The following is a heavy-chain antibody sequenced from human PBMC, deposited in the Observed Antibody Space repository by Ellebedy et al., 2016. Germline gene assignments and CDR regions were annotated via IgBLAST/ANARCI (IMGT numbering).Heavy chain of an antibody. CDR1: GYTLTELS. D-gene: IGHD6-19*01. CDR2: FDPEDGET. V-gene: IGHV1-24*01. Sequence: ASVKVSXKVSGYTLTELSMHWVRQAPGKGLEWMGDFDPEDGETIYAQKFQGRVTMTEDTSTDTAYMELSSLRSEDTAVYYCATGAGLAVAGTGWFDPWGQGTLVTVSS. CDR3: ATGAGLAVAGTGWFDP. J-gene: IGHJ5*02.